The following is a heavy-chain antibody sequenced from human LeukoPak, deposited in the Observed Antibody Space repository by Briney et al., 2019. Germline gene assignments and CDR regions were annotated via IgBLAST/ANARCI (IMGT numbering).Heavy chain of an antibody. CDR1: GFTVTSTY. CDR3: AKTMYYYDSSGYLGGFDY. CDR2: ISYDGSNK. V-gene: IGHV3-30*18. J-gene: IGHJ4*02. Sequence: GGSLRLSCAASGFTVTSTYMNWVRQAPGKGLEWVAVISYDGSNKYYADSVKGRFTISRDNSKNTLYLQMNSLRAEDTAVYYCAKTMYYYDSSGYLGGFDYWGQGTLVTVSS. D-gene: IGHD3-22*01.